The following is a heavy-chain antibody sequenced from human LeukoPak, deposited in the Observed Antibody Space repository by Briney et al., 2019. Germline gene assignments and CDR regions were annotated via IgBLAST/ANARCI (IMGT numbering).Heavy chain of an antibody. CDR2: FYYTGST. D-gene: IGHD6-19*01. J-gene: IGHJ4*02. Sequence: PSETLSLTCTVSGGSISGYYWSWIRQSPGKGLEWIGYFYYTGSTNYNPSLKSRVTISVDTSKNQFSLTVNSVTAADTAVYYCARRSAGGWRYFDFWGQGTLVIVSS. V-gene: IGHV4-59*08. CDR3: ARRSAGGWRYFDF. CDR1: GGSISGYY.